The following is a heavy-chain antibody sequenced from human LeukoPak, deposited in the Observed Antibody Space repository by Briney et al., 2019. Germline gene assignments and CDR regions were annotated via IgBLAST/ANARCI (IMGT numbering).Heavy chain of an antibody. CDR2: INPSGGST. CDR3: ARVGDYGDYSNAFDI. V-gene: IGHV1-46*01. J-gene: IGHJ3*02. CDR1: GYTFTSYY. D-gene: IGHD4-17*01. Sequence: ASVKVSCKASGYTFTSYYMHWVGQAPGQGLEWMGIINPSGGSTSYAQKFQGRVTMTRDTSTSTVYMELSSLRSEDTAVYYCARVGDYGDYSNAFDIWGQGTMVTVSS.